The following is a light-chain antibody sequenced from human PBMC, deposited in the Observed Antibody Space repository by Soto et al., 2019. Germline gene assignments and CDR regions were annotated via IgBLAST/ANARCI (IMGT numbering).Light chain of an antibody. CDR3: QQTFTTPRT. J-gene: IGKJ1*01. Sequence: DIQMTQSPSSLSASVGGRVTITCRASESVSSHLNWYQQKPGKAPNLLIYATSSLQSGVPSRFSGSGSGTDFTLTISSLQPEDFATYFCQQTFTTPRTFGQGTKVDI. CDR1: ESVSSH. CDR2: ATS. V-gene: IGKV1-39*01.